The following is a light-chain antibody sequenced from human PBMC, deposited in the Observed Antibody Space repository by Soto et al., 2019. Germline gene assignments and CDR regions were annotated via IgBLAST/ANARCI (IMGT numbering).Light chain of an antibody. CDR2: AAS. Sequence: IPLTQSPSSLSESVGDRVTITCRASQGISSYLAWYQQKPGKAPKVLIYAASTLHSGVPSRFSGSGSGTDFTLTISSLQPEDFATYYCQQLNSYPLTFGGGTKVDIK. CDR1: QGISSY. J-gene: IGKJ4*01. CDR3: QQLNSYPLT. V-gene: IGKV1-9*01.